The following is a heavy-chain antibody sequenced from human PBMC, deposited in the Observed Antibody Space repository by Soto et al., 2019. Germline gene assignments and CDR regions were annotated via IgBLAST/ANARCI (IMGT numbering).Heavy chain of an antibody. CDR3: ARRELGYKYDRGDYYVSLDAFDI. CDR1: GFTFSTYE. D-gene: IGHD3-22*01. J-gene: IGHJ3*02. V-gene: IGHV3-48*03. CDR2: ISSSASTK. Sequence: GGSLRLSCEASGFTFSTYEMNWVRQAPGRGLEWISYISSSASTKHYADSVKGRFTISRDNAKNSLYLQINSLRAEDTAIYYCARRELGYKYDRGDYYVSLDAFDIWGPGTMVTRLL.